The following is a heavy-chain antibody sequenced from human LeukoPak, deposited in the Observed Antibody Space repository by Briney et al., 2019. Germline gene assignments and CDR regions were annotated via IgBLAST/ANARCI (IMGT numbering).Heavy chain of an antibody. Sequence: PSETLSLTCTVSGGSISSSSYYWGWIRQPPGKGLEWIGSIYYSGSTYYNPSLKSRVTISVDTSKNQFSLKLSSMTAADTAVYYCARGPTLKYFHHWGQGTLVSVSS. CDR2: IYYSGST. V-gene: IGHV4-39*01. J-gene: IGHJ1*01. CDR3: ARGPTLKYFHH. CDR1: GGSISSSSYY.